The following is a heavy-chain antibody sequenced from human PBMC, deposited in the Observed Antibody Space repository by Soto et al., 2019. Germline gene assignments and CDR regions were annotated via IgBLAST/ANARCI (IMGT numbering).Heavy chain of an antibody. CDR1: GFTFSSYG. J-gene: IGHJ5*02. D-gene: IGHD6-6*01. Sequence: GGSLRLSCAASGFTFSSYGMHWVRQAPGKGLEWVAVISYDGSNKYYADSVKGRFTISRDNSKNTLYLQMNSLRAEDTAVYYCAKDGSSIAARLNWFDPWGQGTLVTGSS. CDR2: ISYDGSNK. V-gene: IGHV3-30*18. CDR3: AKDGSSIAARLNWFDP.